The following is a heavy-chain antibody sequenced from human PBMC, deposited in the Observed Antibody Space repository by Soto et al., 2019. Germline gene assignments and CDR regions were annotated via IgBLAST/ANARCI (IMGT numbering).Heavy chain of an antibody. J-gene: IGHJ6*02. Sequence: EVQLVESGGGQVKPGGSLRLSCAASGFTFSGYTVNWVRQAPGKGLEWDSSISTSGGYIFYADSVKGRFTISRDNAKNSLYLQLNSLRAEDTAVYYCARDAYRATTFTTDYSYYAMDVWGQGTTVTVSS. CDR1: GFTFSGYT. D-gene: IGHD1-1*01. V-gene: IGHV3-21*01. CDR3: ARDAYRATTFTTDYSYYAMDV. CDR2: ISTSGGYI.